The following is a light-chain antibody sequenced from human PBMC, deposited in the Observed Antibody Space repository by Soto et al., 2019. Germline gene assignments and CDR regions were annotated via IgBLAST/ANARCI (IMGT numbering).Light chain of an antibody. CDR1: SSDVGRYNY. CDR2: EVS. V-gene: IGLV2-14*01. Sequence: QSVLTQPASVSGSPGQSITISCTGSSSDVGRYNYVSWYQHHPGKAPKLMIYEVSNRPSGVSNRFSGSRSGNTASLTISGLQAEDEADYYCSSYTDSSNYVFGTGTKVTVL. CDR3: SSYTDSSNYV. J-gene: IGLJ1*01.